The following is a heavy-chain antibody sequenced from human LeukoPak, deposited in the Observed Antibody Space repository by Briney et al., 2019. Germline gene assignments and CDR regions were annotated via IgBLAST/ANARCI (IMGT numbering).Heavy chain of an antibody. J-gene: IGHJ4*02. CDR1: GFTFRSYG. D-gene: IGHD2-2*01. CDR3: AKDQLGYCSSTSCYASDY. Sequence: GGSLRLSCAASGFTFRSYGMHWVRQAPGKGLKWVAFIHYDGSNKYYADSVKGRFTISRDNSKNTLYLQVISLRPEDTAVYYCAKDQLGYCSSTSCYASDYWGQGTLVTVSS. CDR2: IHYDGSNK. V-gene: IGHV3-30*02.